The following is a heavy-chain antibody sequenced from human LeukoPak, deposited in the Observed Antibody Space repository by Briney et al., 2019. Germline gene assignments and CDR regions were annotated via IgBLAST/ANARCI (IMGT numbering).Heavy chain of an antibody. CDR2: IIPIFGTA. J-gene: IGHJ3*02. V-gene: IGHV1-69*01. CDR3: ARGGGATVTTRGDAFDI. D-gene: IGHD4-17*01. CDR1: GGTFSSYA. Sequence: SVKVSCKASGGTFSSYAISWVRQAPGQGLEWMGGIIPIFGTANYAQKFQGRVTITADESTSTAYMELSSLRSEDTAVYYCARGGGATVTTRGDAFDIWGQGTMVTVSS.